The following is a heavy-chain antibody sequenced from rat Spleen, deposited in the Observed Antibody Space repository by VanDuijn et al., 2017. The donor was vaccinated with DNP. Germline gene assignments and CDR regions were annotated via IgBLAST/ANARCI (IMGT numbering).Heavy chain of an antibody. J-gene: IGHJ2*01. CDR3: ARHPIDY. CDR2: ISYEGRRT. Sequence: EVQLVESGGGLVKPGRSLKLSCTASGFTFNDYYLAWVRQAPKKGLEWVASISYEGRRTYYGDSVKGQFIISRDNAKSTLYLEMNNLRSEDTATYYCARHPIDYWGQGVMVTVSS. V-gene: IGHV5-22*01. CDR1: GFTFNDYY.